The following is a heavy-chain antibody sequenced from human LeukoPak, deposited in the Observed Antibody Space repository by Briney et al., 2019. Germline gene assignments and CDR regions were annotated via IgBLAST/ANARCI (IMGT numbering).Heavy chain of an antibody. J-gene: IGHJ4*02. D-gene: IGHD3-22*01. CDR1: GGPISSSSYY. Sequence: PSETLSLTCSVSGGPISSSSYYWGWIRQPPGKGLEWIGYIYYSGSTYYNPSPKSRVTISVDTSKNQFSLKLRSVTAADTAVYYCARDNYFDSTGYTDYWGQGTLVTVSS. CDR3: ARDNYFDSTGYTDY. CDR2: IYYSGST. V-gene: IGHV4-39*07.